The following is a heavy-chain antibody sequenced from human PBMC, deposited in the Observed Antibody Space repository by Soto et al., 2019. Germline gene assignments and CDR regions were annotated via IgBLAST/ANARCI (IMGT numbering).Heavy chain of an antibody. Sequence: PGGSLRLSCAASGFTLSSYGMSWVRQAPGKGLEWVSTISGSGGSTYYADSVKGRLTISRDNSKNTLYLQVNSLRAEDTAVYYCAKCNTSILTGYCLALDWGQGTLVTVSS. CDR1: GFTLSSYG. V-gene: IGHV3-23*01. CDR2: ISGSGGST. J-gene: IGHJ4*02. CDR3: AKCNTSILTGYCLALD. D-gene: IGHD3-9*01.